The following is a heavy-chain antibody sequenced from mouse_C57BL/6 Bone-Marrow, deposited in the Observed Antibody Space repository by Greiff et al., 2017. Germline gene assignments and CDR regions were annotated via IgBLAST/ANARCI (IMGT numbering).Heavy chain of an antibody. CDR2: IDPSDSYT. Sequence: QVQLQQPGAELVRPGTSVKLSCKASGYTFTSYWMHWVKQRPGQGLEWIGVIDPSDSYTNYNQKFKGKATLTVDTSSSTAYMQISSLTSEDSAVCYCTRDYRNWAYWGQGTLVTVSA. D-gene: IGHD2-5*01. J-gene: IGHJ3*01. CDR3: TRDYRNWAY. V-gene: IGHV1-59*01. CDR1: GYTFTSYW.